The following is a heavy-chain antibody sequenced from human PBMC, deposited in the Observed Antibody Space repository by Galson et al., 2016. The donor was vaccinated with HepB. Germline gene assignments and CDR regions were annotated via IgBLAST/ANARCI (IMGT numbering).Heavy chain of an antibody. Sequence: SLRLSCAVSGFLFDNYGMSWVRQAPGKGLEWVSGINWSGGNTGYADSVKDRFVISRDSANNSLYLQMNSLRAEDTAIYHCARAAGISASSVPDFWGQGILVTVSS. J-gene: IGHJ4*02. CDR1: GFLFDNYG. V-gene: IGHV3-20*01. CDR2: INWSGGNT. CDR3: ARAAGISASSVPDF. D-gene: IGHD6-13*01.